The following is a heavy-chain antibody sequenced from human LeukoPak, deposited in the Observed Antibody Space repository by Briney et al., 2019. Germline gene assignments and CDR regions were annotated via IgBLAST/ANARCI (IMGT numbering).Heavy chain of an antibody. CDR1: GFTFSSYW. Sequence: GGSLRLSCAASGFTFSSYWMSWVRQAPGRGLEWVANIKQDGSEKYYVDSVKGRFTISRDNAKNSLYLQMNSLRAEDTAVYYCARVRSGSYNNWFDPWGQGTLVTVSS. CDR3: ARVRSGSYNNWFDP. D-gene: IGHD1-26*01. J-gene: IGHJ5*02. CDR2: IKQDGSEK. V-gene: IGHV3-7*01.